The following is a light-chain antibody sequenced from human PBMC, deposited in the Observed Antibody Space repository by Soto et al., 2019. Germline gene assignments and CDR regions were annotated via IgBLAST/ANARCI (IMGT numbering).Light chain of an antibody. V-gene: IGKV1-33*01. CDR1: QDITMY. J-gene: IGKJ5*01. CDR3: QQYDNVFT. CDR2: DAS. Sequence: DIQMTQSPSSLSAAVGDRGTSTCQASQDITMYLNWYQQKPVKAPKLLIYDASNLQAGVPSRFSGSGYGTDFTFTISSLQPEDIATYYCQQYDNVFTFGQGHDWRL.